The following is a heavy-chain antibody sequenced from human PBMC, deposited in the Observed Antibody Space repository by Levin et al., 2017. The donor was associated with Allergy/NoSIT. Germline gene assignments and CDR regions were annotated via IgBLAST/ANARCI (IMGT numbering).Heavy chain of an antibody. J-gene: IGHJ6*03. Sequence: LSLTCAASGFSFSISVMNWVRQPPGKGLEWVASISTGSNNIWYADSVKGRFTISRDNAENSLYLQMSSLRAGDTAVYYCARNYYYMDVWGKGTTVTVSS. CDR2: ISTGSNNI. CDR3: ARNYYYMDV. V-gene: IGHV3-21*01. CDR1: GFSFSISV.